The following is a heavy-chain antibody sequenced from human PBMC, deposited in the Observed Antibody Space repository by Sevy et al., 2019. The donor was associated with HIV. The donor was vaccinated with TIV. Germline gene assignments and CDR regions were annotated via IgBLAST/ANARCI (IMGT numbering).Heavy chain of an antibody. CDR3: ARGYYDILTGLELLNWFDP. V-gene: IGHV4-34*01. CDR1: DGSFSGYY. Sequence: SETLSLTCAVYDGSFSGYYWSWIRQPPGKGLEWIGEINHSGSTNYNPSLKSRVTISVDTSKNQFSLKLSSVTAADTAVYYCARGYYDILTGLELLNWFDPWGQGTLVTVSS. CDR2: INHSGST. D-gene: IGHD3-9*01. J-gene: IGHJ5*02.